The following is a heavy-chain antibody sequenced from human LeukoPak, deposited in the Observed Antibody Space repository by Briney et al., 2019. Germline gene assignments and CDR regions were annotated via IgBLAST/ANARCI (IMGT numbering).Heavy chain of an antibody. J-gene: IGHJ5*02. CDR3: AKGARSSLPNFAWFDP. V-gene: IGHV3-23*01. Sequence: GGSLRLSCAASGFTFSSYGMIWVRQAPGKGLEWVSAISGSGGSTYYADSVKGRFTISRDNSKNTLFLQMNSLRAEDTAVYYCAKGARSSLPNFAWFDPWGQGTLVTVSS. CDR1: GFTFSSYG. CDR2: ISGSGGST. D-gene: IGHD2-15*01.